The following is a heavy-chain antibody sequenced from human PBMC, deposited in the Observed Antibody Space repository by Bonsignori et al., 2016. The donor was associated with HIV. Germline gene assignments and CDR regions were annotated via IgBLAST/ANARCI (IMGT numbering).Heavy chain of an antibody. Sequence: GGSLRLSCAASGFTFDIYAMTWVRQAPGKGLEWVSSIIASAGSTYYADSVKGRFTISRDNSKSTLYLQLDSLRAEDTAVYFCAKAGSSWYIDFWGQGTLVTVSS. CDR1: GFTFDIYA. J-gene: IGHJ4*02. CDR3: AKAGSSWYIDF. V-gene: IGHV3-23*01. CDR2: IIASAGST. D-gene: IGHD6-13*01.